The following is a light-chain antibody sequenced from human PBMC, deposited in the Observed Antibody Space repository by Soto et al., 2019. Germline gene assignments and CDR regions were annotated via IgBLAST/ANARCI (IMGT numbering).Light chain of an antibody. CDR1: QSISSN. CDR3: QQYNNWPRT. J-gene: IGKJ2*01. CDR2: GAS. Sequence: EIVMTQSPATLSVSPGERATLSCRASQSISSNLAWYHQKPGQAPRLLIYGASTRATGIPARFSGSGSGTEFTLIISSLQSEDFAVYYCQQYNNWPRTFGQGTELEIK. V-gene: IGKV3-15*01.